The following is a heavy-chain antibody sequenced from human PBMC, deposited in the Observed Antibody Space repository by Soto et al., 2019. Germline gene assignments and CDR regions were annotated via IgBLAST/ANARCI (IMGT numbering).Heavy chain of an antibody. CDR3: ARRWGAAVDY. D-gene: IGHD1-26*01. Sequence: QVQLQESGPGLVKPSETLSLTCTVSGGSISSYYWSWIRQPPGKGLEWIGYIYYSGSTNYNPSLKXRVTISVDTSKNQFSLKRSSVTAADTAVYYCARRWGAAVDYWGQGTLVTVSS. CDR1: GGSISSYY. CDR2: IYYSGST. V-gene: IGHV4-59*08. J-gene: IGHJ4*02.